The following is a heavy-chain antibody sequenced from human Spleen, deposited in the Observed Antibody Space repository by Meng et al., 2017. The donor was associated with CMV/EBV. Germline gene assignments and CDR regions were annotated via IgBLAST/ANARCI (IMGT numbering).Heavy chain of an antibody. V-gene: IGHV1-2*02. Sequence: KTSGYDFTGYYTHWVRQAPGRGPGWMGWIIPTDGGTKYAPKFQGRITMTRDTSISTVYMELSRLTFDDTAVYFRARRKVGDPLIDYWGQGTLVTVSS. J-gene: IGHJ4*02. CDR1: GYDFTGYY. CDR2: IIPTDGGT. D-gene: IGHD1-26*01. CDR3: ARRKVGDPLIDY.